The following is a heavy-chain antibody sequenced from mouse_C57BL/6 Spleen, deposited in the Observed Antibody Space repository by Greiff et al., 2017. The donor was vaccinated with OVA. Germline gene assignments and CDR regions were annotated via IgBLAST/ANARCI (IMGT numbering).Heavy chain of an antibody. V-gene: IGHV1-74*01. CDR3: AKEDYDAMDY. CDR1: GYTFTSYW. J-gene: IGHJ4*01. Sequence: QVQLQQPGADLVKPGASVKVSCKASGYTFTSYWMHWVKQRPGPGLEWIGRIHPSDSDTNYNQKFKGKATLTVDKSSSTAYLQRSSLTSEDSAVEYCAKEDYDAMDYGGQGTSVTVSA. CDR2: IHPSDSDT.